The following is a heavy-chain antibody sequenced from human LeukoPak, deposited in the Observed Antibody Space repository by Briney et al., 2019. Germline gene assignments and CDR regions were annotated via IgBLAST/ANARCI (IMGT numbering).Heavy chain of an antibody. CDR1: GITVSKYW. V-gene: IGHV3-74*01. CDR2: IHSDGSTT. D-gene: IGHD2-15*01. CDR3: AKDMGAVAVADAFDI. Sequence: GGSLRLSCAVSGITVSKYWMHWVRQVPGKGLVWVSRIHSDGSTTDYADSVKGRFTITRDSAKNTLYLEMNSLRAEDTALYYCAKDMGAVAVADAFDIWGQGTMVTVSS. J-gene: IGHJ3*02.